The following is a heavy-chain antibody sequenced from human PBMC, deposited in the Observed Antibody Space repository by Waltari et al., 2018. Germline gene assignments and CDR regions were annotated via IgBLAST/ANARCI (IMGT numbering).Heavy chain of an antibody. Sequence: EVQLVQSGVEVKQPGESLKISCKGSGHTFTNYWIAWVRQMPGKGREWMGCIYAGDSDIVYSPSFEGHVTISADNSITTAYLQWSSLKASDTAIYYCARVVVSSIPDYFDIWGQGTLVTVSS. CDR2: IYAGDSDI. CDR1: GHTFTNYW. V-gene: IGHV5-51*01. CDR3: ARVVVSSIPDYFDI. J-gene: IGHJ4*02. D-gene: IGHD2-21*01.